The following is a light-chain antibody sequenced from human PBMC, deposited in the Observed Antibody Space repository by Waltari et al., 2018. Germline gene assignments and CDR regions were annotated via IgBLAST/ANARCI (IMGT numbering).Light chain of an antibody. CDR3: QQYNKWPPGT. V-gene: IGKV3-15*01. CDR2: GAS. J-gene: IGKJ1*01. CDR1: QSVSSD. Sequence: EVVLTQSPATLSLSLGERATLSCRASQSVSSDLARYQQKPGQAPRLIIHGASIRATGIPARFSGSGSGTEFTLTISSLQSEDSAVYYCQQYNKWPPGTFGQGTKVEIK.